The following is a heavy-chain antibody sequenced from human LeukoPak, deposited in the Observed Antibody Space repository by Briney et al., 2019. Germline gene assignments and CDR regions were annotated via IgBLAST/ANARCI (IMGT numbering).Heavy chain of an antibody. Sequence: ASVPVSCKASGYTFTSYVINWVRQATGQGLEWMGWMNPNSGNTGYAQKFQGRVTMTRNTSISTAYMELSSLRSEDTAVYYCARAIPYYDFWSGCSYYYGMDVWGQGTTVTVSS. D-gene: IGHD3-3*01. CDR1: GYTFTSYV. V-gene: IGHV1-8*01. CDR3: ARAIPYYDFWSGCSYYYGMDV. CDR2: MNPNSGNT. J-gene: IGHJ6*02.